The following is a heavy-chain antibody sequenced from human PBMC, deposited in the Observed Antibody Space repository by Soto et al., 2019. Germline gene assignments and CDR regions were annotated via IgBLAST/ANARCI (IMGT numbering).Heavy chain of an antibody. Sequence: PGESLKISCKGSGYSFDSFWIGWVRQMPGKGLEWMGLIYPGDSETRYSPSFRGQVTISADKSMNTAYLQWSSLKASDTAMYYCARPNAYSSSWYNYYGMDVWGQGTTVTVSS. V-gene: IGHV5-51*01. CDR1: GYSFDSFW. D-gene: IGHD6-13*01. J-gene: IGHJ6*02. CDR3: ARPNAYSSSWYNYYGMDV. CDR2: IYPGDSET.